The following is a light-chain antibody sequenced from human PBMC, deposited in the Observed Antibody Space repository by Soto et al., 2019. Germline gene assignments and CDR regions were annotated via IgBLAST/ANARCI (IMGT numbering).Light chain of an antibody. J-gene: IGKJ5*01. CDR3: QQRNIWPPVT. CDR2: SAS. V-gene: IGKV3-11*01. Sequence: EIVMAQSPGALSWSPVERSTLSCMASQSVSSNLAWYQQKRGQAPRLLIYSASTRATGIPARFSGSGSGTDFTLTISSLEPEDSAIYYCQQRNIWPPVTFGQGTRLEIK. CDR1: QSVSSN.